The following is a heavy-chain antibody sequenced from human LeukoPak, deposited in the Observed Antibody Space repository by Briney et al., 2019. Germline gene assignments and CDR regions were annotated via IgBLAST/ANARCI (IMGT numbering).Heavy chain of an antibody. V-gene: IGHV3-7*01. CDR2: IKEDGSIQ. D-gene: IGHD6-19*01. CDR1: GFTFSSYW. Sequence: GGSLRLSCVASGFTFSSYWMTWVRQAPGKGLEWLANIKEDGSIQYYLDSVRGRFTISRDNAKTSVYLQLNSLRADDTAVYYCTRDVWTGVAVSDYWGQGTLVTVSS. J-gene: IGHJ4*02. CDR3: TRDVWTGVAVSDY.